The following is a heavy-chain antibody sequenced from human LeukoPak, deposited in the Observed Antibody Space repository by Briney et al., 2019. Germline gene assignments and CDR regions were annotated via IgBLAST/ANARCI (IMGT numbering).Heavy chain of an antibody. Sequence: GSSVKVSCKASGGTFSSYAISWVRQAPGQGLEWMGWISAYNGNTNYAQKLQGRVTMTTDTSTSTAYMELRSLRSDDTAVYYCASFPYYDSSGYQTPAFDIWGQGTMVTVSS. D-gene: IGHD3-22*01. CDR3: ASFPYYDSSGYQTPAFDI. CDR2: ISAYNGNT. CDR1: GGTFSSYA. V-gene: IGHV1-18*01. J-gene: IGHJ3*02.